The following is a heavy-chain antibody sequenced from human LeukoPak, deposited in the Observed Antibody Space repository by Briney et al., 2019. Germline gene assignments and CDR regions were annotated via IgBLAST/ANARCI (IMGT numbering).Heavy chain of an antibody. CDR1: GFTFSSYA. V-gene: IGHV3-23*01. CDR2: ISGSGGST. J-gene: IGHJ6*03. D-gene: IGHD3-3*01. CDR3: AKSCGYYDFWSGYSDYYYMDV. Sequence: GGSLRLSCAASGFTFSSYAMSWVRQAPGKGLEWVSAISGSGGSTYYADSVKGRFTISRDNSKNTLYLQMNSLRAEDTAVYYCAKSCGYYDFWSGYSDYYYMDVWGKGTTVTVSS.